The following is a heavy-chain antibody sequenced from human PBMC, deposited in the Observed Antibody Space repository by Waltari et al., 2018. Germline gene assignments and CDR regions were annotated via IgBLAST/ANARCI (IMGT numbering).Heavy chain of an antibody. D-gene: IGHD3-10*01. J-gene: IGHJ4*02. Sequence: EVQLVESGGGLVQPGGSLRLSCAASGFTFSSYWMTWVRQAPGKGLEWVANINFDGSEQDYLDSVRGRFTISRDNARNSLYLQMDSLIADDAGVYYCARGSSYYVRFWEDWGQGTLVTVSS. V-gene: IGHV3-7*03. CDR1: GFTFSSYW. CDR2: INFDGSEQ. CDR3: ARGSSYYVRFWED.